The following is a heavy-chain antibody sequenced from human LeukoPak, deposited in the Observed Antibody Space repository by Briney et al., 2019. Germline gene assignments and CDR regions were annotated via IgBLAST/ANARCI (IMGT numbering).Heavy chain of an antibody. CDR3: ARLYSSGWPLEPMDV. J-gene: IGHJ6*02. V-gene: IGHV1-18*01. Sequence: GASVKVSCKASGYTFTSYAISWVRQAPGQGLEYMGWISAYNGATNYAQKFQGRVTLTTDSSTRTGYMELRSLTSDDTAVYYCARLYSSGWPLEPMDVWGQGTTVTVSS. D-gene: IGHD6-19*01. CDR1: GYTFTSYA. CDR2: ISAYNGAT.